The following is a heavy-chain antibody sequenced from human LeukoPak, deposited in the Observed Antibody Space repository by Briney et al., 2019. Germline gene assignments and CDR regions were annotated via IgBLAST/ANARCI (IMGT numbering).Heavy chain of an antibody. V-gene: IGHV3-33*08. Sequence: PGRSLRLSCAASGFTFSSYGMHWVRQAPGKGLEWVAVISYDGSNKYYADSVKGRFTISRDNAKNTLYLQMNSLRAEDTAVYYCARDRGYCSGGSCYNYYGMDVWGQGTTVTVSS. CDR2: ISYDGSNK. CDR1: GFTFSSYG. J-gene: IGHJ6*02. D-gene: IGHD2-15*01. CDR3: ARDRGYCSGGSCYNYYGMDV.